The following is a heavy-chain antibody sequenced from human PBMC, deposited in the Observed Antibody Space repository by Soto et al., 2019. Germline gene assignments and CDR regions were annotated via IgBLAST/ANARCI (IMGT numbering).Heavy chain of an antibody. CDR3: AANGVPWPYGSGSYYLNPFDY. V-gene: IGHV1-3*01. CDR1: GYTFTSYA. CDR2: INAGNGNT. J-gene: IGHJ4*02. Sequence: ASVKVSCKASGYTFTSYAMHWVRQAPGQRLEWMGWINAGNGNTKYSQKFQGRVTITRDTSASTAYVELNSLRAEDTAVYYCAANGVPWPYGSGSYYLNPFDYWGQGTLVTVS. D-gene: IGHD3-10*01.